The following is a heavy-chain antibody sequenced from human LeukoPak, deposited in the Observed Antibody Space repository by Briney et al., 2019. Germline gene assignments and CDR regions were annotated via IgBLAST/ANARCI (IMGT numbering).Heavy chain of an antibody. Sequence: PSETLSLTCTVSGDSITSPNYYWGWIRQPPGKGLEWIGEINHSGSTNYNPSLKSRVTISVDTSKNQFSLKLSSVTAADTAVYYCARGLRQQLRTYYYYMDVWGKGTTVTVSS. V-gene: IGHV4-39*07. CDR2: INHSGST. J-gene: IGHJ6*03. CDR1: GDSITSPNYY. D-gene: IGHD6-13*01. CDR3: ARGLRQQLRTYYYYMDV.